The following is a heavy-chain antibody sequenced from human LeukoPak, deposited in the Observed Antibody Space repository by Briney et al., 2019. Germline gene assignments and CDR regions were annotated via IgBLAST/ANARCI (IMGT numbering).Heavy chain of an antibody. CDR3: ARALLRPWFDP. J-gene: IGHJ5*02. V-gene: IGHV4-30-4*02. CDR1: GGSISSGDYY. CDR2: IYYSGST. Sequence: PSETLSLTCTVSGGSISSGDYYWSWIRQPPGTGLEWIGYIYYSGSTYYNPSLKSRVTISVGTSKNQFSLKLSSVTAADTAVYYCARALLRPWFDPWGQGTLVTVSS. D-gene: IGHD4-17*01.